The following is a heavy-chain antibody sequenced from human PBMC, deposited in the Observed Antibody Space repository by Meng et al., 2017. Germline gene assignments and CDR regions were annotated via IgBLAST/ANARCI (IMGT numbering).Heavy chain of an antibody. J-gene: IGHJ4*02. CDR2: ISYDGSNK. V-gene: IGHV3-30*01. D-gene: IGHD6-19*01. CDR1: GFTFSSYA. CDR3: ASGSQWLFPY. Sequence: QFHLAGSGGGVALPGGSLRLSLSGFGFTFSSYAMHWVRQAPGKGLEWVAVISYDGSNKYYADSVKGRFTISRDNSKNTLYLQMNSLRAEDTAVYYCASGSQWLFPYWGQGTLVTVSS.